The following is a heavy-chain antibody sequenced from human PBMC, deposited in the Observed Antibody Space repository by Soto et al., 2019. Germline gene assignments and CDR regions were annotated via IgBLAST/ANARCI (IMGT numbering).Heavy chain of an antibody. J-gene: IGHJ6*02. CDR2: INHSGST. V-gene: IGHV4-34*01. Sequence: PSETLSLTCAVYGGSFSGYYWSWIRQPPGKGLEWIGEINHSGSTNYNPSLKSRVTISVDTSKNQFSLKLSSVTAADTAVYYCARDWDYYYYYGMDVWGQGTTVTVSS. CDR1: GGSFSGYY. D-gene: IGHD7-27*01. CDR3: ARDWDYYYYYGMDV.